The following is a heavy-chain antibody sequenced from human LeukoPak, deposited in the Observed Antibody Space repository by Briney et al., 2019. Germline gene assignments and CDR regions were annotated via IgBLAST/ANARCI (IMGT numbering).Heavy chain of an antibody. J-gene: IGHJ4*02. CDR3: AKDVGGLRWFDY. D-gene: IGHD4-23*01. Sequence: PGGSLRLSCAASGFTLRSYAMSWLRQAPGKGLAWVSAISGSGGNTYYADSVKGRFTMSRDNSKNTLYLQMNSLRAEDTAVYYCAKDVGGLRWFDYWGQGTLVTVSS. V-gene: IGHV3-23*01. CDR1: GFTLRSYA. CDR2: ISGSGGNT.